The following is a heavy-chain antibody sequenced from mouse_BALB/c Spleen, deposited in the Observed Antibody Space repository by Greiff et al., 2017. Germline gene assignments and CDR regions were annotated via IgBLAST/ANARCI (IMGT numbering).Heavy chain of an antibody. J-gene: IGHJ4*01. CDR3: ARFKWLPSMDY. D-gene: IGHD2-2*01. Sequence: VQLQQSGAELARPGASVKLSCKASGYTFTSYWMQWVKQRPGQGLEWIGAIYPGDGDTRYTQKFKGKATLTADKSSSTAYMQLSSLASEDSAVYYCARFKWLPSMDYWGQGTSVTVSS. V-gene: IGHV1-87*01. CDR2: IYPGDGDT. CDR1: GYTFTSYW.